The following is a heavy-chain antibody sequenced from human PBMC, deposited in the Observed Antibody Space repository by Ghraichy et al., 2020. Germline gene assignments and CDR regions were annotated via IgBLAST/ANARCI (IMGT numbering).Heavy chain of an antibody. CDR3: AKTSYIFVVSSSGADYGMDV. CDR2: ISGSGGTT. Sequence: GGSLRLSCAASGFTFSSYAMSWVRQAPGKGLEWVSAISGSGGTTYYADSVKGRFTISRDNSKNTLYLQMNSLRAGDTAVYYCAKTSYIFVVSSSGADYGMDVWGQGTTVTVAS. D-gene: IGHD6-6*01. J-gene: IGHJ6*02. V-gene: IGHV3-23*01. CDR1: GFTFSSYA.